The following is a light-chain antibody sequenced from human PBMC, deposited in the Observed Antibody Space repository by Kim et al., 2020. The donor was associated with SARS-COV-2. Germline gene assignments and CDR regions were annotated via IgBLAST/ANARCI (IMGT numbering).Light chain of an antibody. CDR1: QDIINF. J-gene: IGKJ5*01. CDR3: QQYHSYPPT. V-gene: IGKV1-16*02. CDR2: AAS. Sequence: ASVGDRVTITCRASQDIINFLSWCQQKPGKAPKSLIYAASRLQGGVPSKFSGGGSGTDFTLTISNLQPEDFATYYCQQYHSYPPTFGQRTRLEIK.